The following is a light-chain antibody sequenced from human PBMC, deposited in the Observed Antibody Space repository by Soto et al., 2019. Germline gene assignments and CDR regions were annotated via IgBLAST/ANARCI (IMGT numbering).Light chain of an antibody. CDR1: QTISNY. J-gene: IGKJ5*01. CDR2: AAS. V-gene: IGKV1-39*01. Sequence: DIQMTQSPSSLSASVGDRVTITCRASQTISNYLNWFQQKPGMAPKLLIYAASKLQSGVPSRFRGSGSGTDFTLTIDTLQPDDFASYYCQQTRSGITFGQGTRLEIK. CDR3: QQTRSGIT.